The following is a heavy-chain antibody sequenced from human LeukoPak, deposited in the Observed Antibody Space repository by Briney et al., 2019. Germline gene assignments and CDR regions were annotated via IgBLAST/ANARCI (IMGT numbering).Heavy chain of an antibody. CDR3: AKGALYYYDSSGYYHDY. CDR2: ISGSGGST. D-gene: IGHD3-22*01. V-gene: IGHV3-23*01. Sequence: PGGSLRLSCAASGFTFSSYAMSWVRQAPGKGLEWVSTISGSGGSTCYADSVKGRFTISRDNSKNTLYLQMNSLRAEDTAVYYCAKGALYYYDSSGYYHDYWGQGTLVTVSS. J-gene: IGHJ4*02. CDR1: GFTFSSYA.